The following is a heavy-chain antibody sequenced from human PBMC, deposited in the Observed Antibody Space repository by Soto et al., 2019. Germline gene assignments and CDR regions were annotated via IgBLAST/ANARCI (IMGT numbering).Heavy chain of an antibody. CDR2: ITPFNGNT. D-gene: IGHD6-19*01. CDR1: GYTFTYRY. Sequence: QMQLVQSGAEVKKTGSSVKVSCKASGYTFTYRYLHWVRQAPGQALEWMGWITPFNGNTNYAQKFQDRVTITRDRSMSTAYMELSSLRSEDTAMYYCALGQTIAVAGISAFDIWGQGTMVTVSS. V-gene: IGHV1-45*02. CDR3: ALGQTIAVAGISAFDI. J-gene: IGHJ3*02.